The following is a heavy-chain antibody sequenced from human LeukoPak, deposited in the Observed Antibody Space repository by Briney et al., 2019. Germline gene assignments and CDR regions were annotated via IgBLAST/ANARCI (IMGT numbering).Heavy chain of an antibody. CDR2: IKSKIDGGAI. D-gene: IGHD2/OR15-2a*01. J-gene: IGHJ5*02. Sequence: AGGSLRLSCAASGFNFDNAWMYWVRQAPGKGLEWVGRIKSKIDGGAIDYATPVKGRFTMSRDDSKKTLYLQMNSLKTEDTARYYCTTDTFYMKGHDPWGQGTPVIVSS. V-gene: IGHV3-15*07. CDR1: GFNFDNAW. CDR3: TTDTFYMKGHDP.